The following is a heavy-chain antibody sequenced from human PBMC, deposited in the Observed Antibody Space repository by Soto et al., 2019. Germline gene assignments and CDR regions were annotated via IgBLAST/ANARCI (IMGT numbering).Heavy chain of an antibody. D-gene: IGHD1-7*01. V-gene: IGHV1-18*01. CDR2: ISAYNGNT. CDR3: ARAGYNWNYDGAFDI. Sequence: ASVKVSCKASGYTFTSYGISCVRQAPGQGLEWMGWISAYNGNTNYAQKLQGRVTMTTDTSTSTAYMELRSLRSDDTAVYYCARAGYNWNYDGAFDIWGQGTMVTVSS. J-gene: IGHJ3*02. CDR1: GYTFTSYG.